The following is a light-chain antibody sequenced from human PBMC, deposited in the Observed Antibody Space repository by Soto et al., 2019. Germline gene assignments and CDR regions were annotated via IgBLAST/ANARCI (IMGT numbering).Light chain of an antibody. J-gene: IGKJ4*01. Sequence: EILLTQSPATLSVSPGERATLSCRASQSISITLACYQQKSGQPPRLLIYDASTRATGFPARFSGSGSRTEFTLTISSLQSEDFAVYYCQQYNNWPLTFGGGTKVDIK. V-gene: IGKV3D-15*01. CDR3: QQYNNWPLT. CDR1: QSISIT. CDR2: DAS.